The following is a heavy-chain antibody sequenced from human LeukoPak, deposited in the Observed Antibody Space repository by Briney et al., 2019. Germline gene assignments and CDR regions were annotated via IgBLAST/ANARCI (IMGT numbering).Heavy chain of an antibody. CDR2: IKSKTDGGTT. V-gene: IGHV3-15*01. CDR1: GFTFSNAW. J-gene: IGHJ6*02. D-gene: IGHD4-17*01. Sequence: PGGSLRLSCAASGFTFSNAWMSWVRQAPGKGLEWVGRIKSKTDGGTTDYAAPVKGRFTISRDDSKNTLYLQMNSLKTEDTAVYYCTGPTVTEPYYYYYGMDVWGQGTTVTVSS. CDR3: TGPTVTEPYYYYYGMDV.